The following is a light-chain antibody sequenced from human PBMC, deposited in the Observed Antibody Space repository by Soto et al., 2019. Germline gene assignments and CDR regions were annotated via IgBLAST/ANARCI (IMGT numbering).Light chain of an antibody. CDR3: QQYNNWLGT. CDR2: GAS. V-gene: IGKV3-15*01. J-gene: IGKJ1*01. Sequence: DIVLTQSPATLSVSPGERVTLSCLASQTVSSNLAWYQQKPGQPPRLLIYGASTRATAIPARFSGSGSGTEFTLTISSLQSEDFAVYYCQQYNNWLGTFGQGTKVDIK. CDR1: QTVSSN.